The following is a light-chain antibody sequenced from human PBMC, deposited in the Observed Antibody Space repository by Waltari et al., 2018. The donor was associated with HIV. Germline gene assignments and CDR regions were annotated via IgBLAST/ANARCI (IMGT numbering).Light chain of an antibody. CDR3: QVWDSSNDHVV. V-gene: IGLV3-21*02. Sequence: SFFLPQPPSGSVDPGPTATISCGGWNTGSKYVHWYKHLPGQAPGLVVRFNSDRPSGIPDRFSGSNSGHTATLTITSVEAGDEADYYCQVWDSSNDHVVFGGGTELTVL. CDR1: NTGSKY. J-gene: IGLJ3*02. CDR2: FNS.